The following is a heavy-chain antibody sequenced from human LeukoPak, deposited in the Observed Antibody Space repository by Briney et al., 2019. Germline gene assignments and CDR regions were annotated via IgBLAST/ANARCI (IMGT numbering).Heavy chain of an antibody. CDR1: GFTFSSYA. CDR2: ISYDGSNK. D-gene: IGHD2-2*01. J-gene: IGHJ3*02. V-gene: IGHV3-30-3*01. Sequence: RGSLRLSCAASGFTFSSYAMHWVRQAPGKGLEWVAVISYDGSNKYYADSVKGRFTISRDNSKNTLYLQMNSLRAEDTAVYYCARALMVPGSDAFDIWGQGTMVTVSS. CDR3: ARALMVPGSDAFDI.